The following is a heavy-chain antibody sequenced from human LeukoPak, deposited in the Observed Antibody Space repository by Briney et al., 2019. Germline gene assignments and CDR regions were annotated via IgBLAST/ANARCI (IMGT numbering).Heavy chain of an antibody. D-gene: IGHD1-26*01. CDR3: AKDRGRDGFDY. Sequence: PGGSLRLSCAASGFTFSSYGMHWVRQAPGKGLEWVAVIWYGGSNKYYADSVKGRFTISRNNSKNTLYLQMNSLRAEDTAVYYCAKDRGRDGFDYWGQGTLVTVSS. V-gene: IGHV3-30*02. CDR1: GFTFSSYG. CDR2: IWYGGSNK. J-gene: IGHJ4*02.